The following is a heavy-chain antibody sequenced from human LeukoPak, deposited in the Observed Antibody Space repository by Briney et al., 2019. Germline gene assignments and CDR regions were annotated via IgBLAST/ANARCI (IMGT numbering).Heavy chain of an antibody. CDR2: INPNSGGT. J-gene: IGHJ4*02. Sequence: ASVKVSCKASGYTFTGYYMHWVRQAPGQGLEWMGRINPNSGGTNYAQKFQGRVTMTRGTSISTAYMELSRLRSDDTAVYYCARQSVAGTGSGQDYWGQGTLVTVSS. V-gene: IGHV1-2*06. CDR1: GYTFTGYY. CDR3: ARQSVAGTGSGQDY. D-gene: IGHD6-19*01.